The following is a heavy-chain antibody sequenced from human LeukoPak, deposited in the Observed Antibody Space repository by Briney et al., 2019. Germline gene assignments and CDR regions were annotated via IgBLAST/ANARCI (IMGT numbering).Heavy chain of an antibody. Sequence: GGSLRLSCAASGFTFSSYGMHWVRQAPGKGLEWVAVIWYDGSNKYYADSVKGRFTISRDNSKNTLYLQMNSLRAEDTAVYYCAKAIVGSWYYFDYWGQGTLVTVSS. V-gene: IGHV3-33*06. D-gene: IGHD6-13*01. CDR1: GFTFSSYG. J-gene: IGHJ4*02. CDR3: AKAIVGSWYYFDY. CDR2: IWYDGSNK.